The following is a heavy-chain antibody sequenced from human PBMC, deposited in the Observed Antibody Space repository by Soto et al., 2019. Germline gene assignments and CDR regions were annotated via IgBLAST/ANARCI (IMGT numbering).Heavy chain of an antibody. D-gene: IGHD1-26*01. CDR1: GFSFSNYV. J-gene: IGHJ4*02. CDR3: AKLGGTYPNYYFDY. CDR2: VTGSGGST. Sequence: EVQLLDSGGGLVQPGGSLRLSCAVSGFSFSNYVMNWVRQAPGKGLEWVSAVTGSGGSTYYADSVKGRFTISRDNSENTLYLQMNSLRAEDTAVYYCAKLGGTYPNYYFDYWGQGALVTVSS. V-gene: IGHV3-23*01.